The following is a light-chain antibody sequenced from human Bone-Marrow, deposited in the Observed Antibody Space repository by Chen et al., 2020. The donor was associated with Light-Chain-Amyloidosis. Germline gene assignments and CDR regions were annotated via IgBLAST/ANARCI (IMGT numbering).Light chain of an antibody. J-gene: IGLJ1*01. V-gene: IGLV2-14*01. Sequence: QPALTQPASVSGSPGQSITISSPGTSSAVGGDNHVSWYQQHPDKAPKLMIYEVTNRPSWVPDRFSGSKSDNTASLTISGLQTEDEADYFCSSYTITNTLVFGSGTRVTVL. CDR1: SSAVGGDNH. CDR2: EVT. CDR3: SSYTITNTLV.